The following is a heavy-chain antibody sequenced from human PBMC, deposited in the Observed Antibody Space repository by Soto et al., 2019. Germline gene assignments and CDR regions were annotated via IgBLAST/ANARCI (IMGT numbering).Heavy chain of an antibody. CDR3: ERLSVAGTSPPPNGFDY. V-gene: IGHV1-18*01. CDR2: ISAYKGDT. Sequence: ASVKVSCKASGYIFTSYGITWVRQAPGQGLEWMGWISAYKGDTKYAQTVQDRVTMTTDPSTRTAYMELRSLTSDDTDVYYCERLSVAGTSPPPNGFDYWGQGTLVTVSS. D-gene: IGHD6-19*01. CDR1: GYIFTSYG. J-gene: IGHJ4*02.